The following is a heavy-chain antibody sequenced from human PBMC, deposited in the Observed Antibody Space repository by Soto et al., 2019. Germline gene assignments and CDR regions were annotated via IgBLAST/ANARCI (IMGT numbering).Heavy chain of an antibody. Sequence: GSLRLSCAASGFTFSSYWMHWVRQAPGKGLVWVSRINGDGSSTNYADSVKGRFTISRDNAKKSLYLQMNSLRVDDTAVHYCAREVWGPVDWGQGTLVTVSS. V-gene: IGHV3-74*01. J-gene: IGHJ4*02. D-gene: IGHD7-27*01. CDR3: AREVWGPVD. CDR2: INGDGSST. CDR1: GFTFSSYW.